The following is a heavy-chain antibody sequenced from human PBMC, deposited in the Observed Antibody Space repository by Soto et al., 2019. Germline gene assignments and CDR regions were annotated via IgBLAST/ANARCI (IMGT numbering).Heavy chain of an antibody. CDR2: IYTSGST. D-gene: IGHD3-3*01. J-gene: IGHJ6*02. V-gene: IGHV4-4*07. CDR3: ARDVSSVRARTYYDFWSGYYYGMDV. Sequence: PSETLSLTCTVSGGSISSYYWSWIRQPAGKGLEWIGRIYTSGSTNYNPSLKSRVTMSVDTSKNQFSLKLSSETAADTAVYYCARDVSSVRARTYYDFWSGYYYGMDVWGQGTTVTVSS. CDR1: GGSISSYY.